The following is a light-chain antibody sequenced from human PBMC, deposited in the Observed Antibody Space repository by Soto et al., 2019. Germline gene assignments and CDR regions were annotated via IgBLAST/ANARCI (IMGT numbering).Light chain of an antibody. CDR3: CSDAGSITFPHVG. V-gene: IGLV2-23*01. CDR1: SSDVGSYNL. CDR2: EGS. Sequence: QSVLTQPASVSGSPGQSITISCTGTSSDVGSYNLVSWYQQHPGKAPKLMIYEGSKRPSGVSNRFSGSKSGNTASLTISGLQAEDEADYYCCSDAGSITFPHVGFGWVTDLPV. J-gene: IGLJ2*01.